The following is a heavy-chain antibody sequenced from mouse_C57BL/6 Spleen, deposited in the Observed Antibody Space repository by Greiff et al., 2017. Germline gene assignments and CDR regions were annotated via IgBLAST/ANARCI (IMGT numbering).Heavy chain of an antibody. CDR3: ARWEDYDGEDYFDY. J-gene: IGHJ2*01. CDR2: IDPEDGET. D-gene: IGHD2-4*01. CDR1: GFNIKDYY. Sequence: VQLQQSGAELVKPGASVKLSCTASGFNIKDYYMHWVKQRTEQGLEWIGRIDPEDGETKSAPKFPGKATITADTSSNTAYLQLSSLTSEDTAVYYCARWEDYDGEDYFDYWGQGTTLTVSS. V-gene: IGHV14-2*01.